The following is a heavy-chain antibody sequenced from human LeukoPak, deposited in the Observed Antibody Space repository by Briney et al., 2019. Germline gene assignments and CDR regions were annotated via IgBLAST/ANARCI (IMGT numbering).Heavy chain of an antibody. D-gene: IGHD4-17*01. J-gene: IGHJ3*02. V-gene: IGHV3-30*03. CDR3: ARAAVTTDAFDI. Sequence: PGGSLRLSCAASGFTFSTYGMHWVRQAPGKGLEWVAVMSYDRSNKYYTDSVRGRFTISRDNSKNTLYLQMNSLRAEDTAVYYCARAAVTTDAFDIWGQGTMVTVSS. CDR2: MSYDRSNK. CDR1: GFTFSTYG.